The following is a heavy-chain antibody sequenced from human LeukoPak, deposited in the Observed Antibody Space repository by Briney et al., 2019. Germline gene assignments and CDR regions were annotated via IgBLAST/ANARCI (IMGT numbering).Heavy chain of an antibody. J-gene: IGHJ4*02. CDR1: GFTFTSYA. V-gene: IGHV3-23*01. Sequence: GGSLRLSCAASGFTFTSYAMSWVREAPGKGLEWVSGISGSGGGTYYADSVRGRFTISRDNSRNTLSLQMNSLRAEDTAVYYRAKEEFTPYFDYWGQGTLVTVPS. CDR2: ISGSGGGT. CDR3: AKEEFTPYFDY.